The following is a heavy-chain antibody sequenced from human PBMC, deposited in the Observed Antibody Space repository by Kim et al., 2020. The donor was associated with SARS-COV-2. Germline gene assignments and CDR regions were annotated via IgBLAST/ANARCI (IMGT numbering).Heavy chain of an antibody. J-gene: IGHJ4*02. D-gene: IGHD3-22*01. Sequence: RFTISRDDSKNTLYLQMNSLKTEDTAVYYCTTQVGGYYYDSSGYFAYFDYWGQGTLVTVSS. CDR3: TTQVGGYYYDSSGYFAYFDY. V-gene: IGHV3-15*01.